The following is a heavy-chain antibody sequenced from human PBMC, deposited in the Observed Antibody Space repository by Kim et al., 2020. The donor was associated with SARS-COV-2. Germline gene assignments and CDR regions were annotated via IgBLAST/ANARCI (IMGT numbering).Heavy chain of an antibody. D-gene: IGHD2-21*02. V-gene: IGHV1-69*04. CDR3: ATNECGGDCYLDY. CDR2: IIPILGIA. CDR1: GGTFSSYA. J-gene: IGHJ4*02. Sequence: SVKVSCKASGGTFSSYAISWVRQAPGQGLEWMGRIIPILGIANYAQKFQGRVTITADKSTSTAYMELSSLRSEDTAVYYCATNECGGDCYLDYWGQGTLVTVSS.